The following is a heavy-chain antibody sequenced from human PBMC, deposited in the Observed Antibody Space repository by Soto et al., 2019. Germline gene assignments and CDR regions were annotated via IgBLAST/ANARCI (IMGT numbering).Heavy chain of an antibody. CDR2: ISSSSSSYI. V-gene: IGHV3-21*01. Sequence: GGSLRLSCAASGFTFSSYSMNWVRQAPGKGLEWVSSISSSSSSYIYYADSVKGRFTISRDNAKNSLYLQMNSLRAEDTAVYYCARVNVAAGSFFDYWGQGTLVTVSS. CDR3: ARVNVAAGSFFDY. D-gene: IGHD6-13*01. J-gene: IGHJ4*02. CDR1: GFTFSSYS.